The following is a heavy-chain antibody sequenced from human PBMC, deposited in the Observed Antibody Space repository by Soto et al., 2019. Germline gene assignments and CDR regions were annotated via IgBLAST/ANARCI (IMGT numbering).Heavy chain of an antibody. CDR2: IPHDDGSYN. CDR3: AKDKWRELELRGAMDV. D-gene: IGHD1-7*01. CDR1: IVTCFTYG. V-gene: IGHV3-30*18. J-gene: IGHJ6*02. Sequence: PCWSPMLSGSASIVTCFTYGVTGSRQAPDKGLEWVSVIPHDDGSYNYYTESVKGRFTISRDNSKNTVYLEMSSLRTEDTGVYYCAKDKWRELELRGAMDVWGQGTTVTVSS.